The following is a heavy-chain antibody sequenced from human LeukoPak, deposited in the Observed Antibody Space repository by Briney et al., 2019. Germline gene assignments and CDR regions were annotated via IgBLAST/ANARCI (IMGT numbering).Heavy chain of an antibody. Sequence: SETLSLTCTVFGDSISSYYWSWIRQPPGKGLEWIGSIYYSGITSYNPSLKSRAIISVHTSKNQFSLKLSSVTAADAAVYYCARDQSGSYIFDYWGQGTLVTVSS. CDR1: GDSISSYY. CDR2: IYYSGIT. V-gene: IGHV4-59*01. J-gene: IGHJ4*02. D-gene: IGHD1-26*01. CDR3: ARDQSGSYIFDY.